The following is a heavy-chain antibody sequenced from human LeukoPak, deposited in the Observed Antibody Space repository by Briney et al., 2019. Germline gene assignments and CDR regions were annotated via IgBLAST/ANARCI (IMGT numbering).Heavy chain of an antibody. J-gene: IGHJ4*02. D-gene: IGHD6-13*01. CDR3: ARVLAAAGTGSDY. CDR1: GFTFSSYA. Sequence: SLRLSCAASGFTFSSYAMHWVRQAPGKGLEWVAVISYDGSNKYYADSVKGRFTISRDNSKNTLYLQMNSLRAEDTAVYYCARVLAAAGTGSDYWGQGTLVTVS. V-gene: IGHV3-30-3*01. CDR2: ISYDGSNK.